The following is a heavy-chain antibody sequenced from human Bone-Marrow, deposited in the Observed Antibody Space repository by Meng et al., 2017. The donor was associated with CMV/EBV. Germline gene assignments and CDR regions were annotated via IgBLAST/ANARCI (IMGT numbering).Heavy chain of an antibody. V-gene: IGHV3-30*14. CDR1: GFAFSTYA. D-gene: IGHD5-24*01. CDR2: IAYYGSDK. J-gene: IGHJ4*02. Sequence: GGSLRLSCAASGFAFSTYAMHWVRQAPGKGLDWVAVIAYYGSDKYYSSSVKGRFTISRDNSENTLYLQMNSLRPEDTAVYYCASSQPTIHHLNNWGQGTRVTGSS. CDR3: ASSQPTIHHLNN.